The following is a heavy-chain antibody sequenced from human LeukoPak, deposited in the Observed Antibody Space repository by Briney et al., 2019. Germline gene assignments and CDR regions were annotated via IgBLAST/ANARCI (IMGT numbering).Heavy chain of an antibody. J-gene: IGHJ4*02. Sequence: SETLSLTCTVSGGSISGYYWSWIQQPPGKGLEWIGYIYYSGSTNYNPSLKSRVTISVDTSKNQFSLKLTSVTAADTAVYYCARHYKYNTSGYYTLDYWGQGTLVTVSS. CDR2: IYYSGST. V-gene: IGHV4-59*08. CDR3: ARHYKYNTSGYYTLDY. D-gene: IGHD3-22*01. CDR1: GGSISGYY.